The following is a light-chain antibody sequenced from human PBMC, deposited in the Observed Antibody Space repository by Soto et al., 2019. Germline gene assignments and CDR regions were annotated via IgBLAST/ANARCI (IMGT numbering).Light chain of an antibody. V-gene: IGLV2-14*01. CDR2: EVS. CDR1: SSDVGAYSF. Sequence: QSALTQPASVSAFPGQSTTISCTGTSSDVGAYSFVSWYQHHPDKAPKLMISEVSNRPSGVSDRFSGSKSGNTASLTISGLQAEDEADYYCASLTTTSFVFGTGTKVTVL. J-gene: IGLJ1*01. CDR3: ASLTTTSFV.